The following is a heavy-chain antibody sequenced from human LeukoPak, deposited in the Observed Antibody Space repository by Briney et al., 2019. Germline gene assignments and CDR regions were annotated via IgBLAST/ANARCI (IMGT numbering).Heavy chain of an antibody. CDR1: GYSVSSGYY. V-gene: IGHV4-38-2*02. J-gene: IGHJ4*03. Sequence: SETLSLTCVVSGYSVSSGYYWGWIRQSPGKGLEWIASVYHTGTTYYNPSLKSRASISVNMSKNHVSLRLTSVTAADTAMYYCTRDAYGAADWGHVILVTVSS. CDR3: TRDAYGAAD. CDR2: VYHTGTT. D-gene: IGHD4-17*01.